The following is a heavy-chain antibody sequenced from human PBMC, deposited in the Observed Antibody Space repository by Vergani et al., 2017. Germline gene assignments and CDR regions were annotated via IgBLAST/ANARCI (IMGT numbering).Heavy chain of an antibody. V-gene: IGHV3-21*01. CDR2: ISSSSSYI. Sequence: EVQLVESGGGLVKPGGSLRLSCAASGFTFSSYSMNWVRQAPGKGLEWVSSISSSSSYIYYADSVKGRFTISRDNAKNSLYLQMNSLRAEDTAVYYCARRSAGGQRQFWSGYYGPDYYYYYYMDVWGKGTTVTVSS. CDR3: ARRSAGGQRQFWSGYYGPDYYYYYYMDV. D-gene: IGHD3-3*02. J-gene: IGHJ6*03. CDR1: GFTFSSYS.